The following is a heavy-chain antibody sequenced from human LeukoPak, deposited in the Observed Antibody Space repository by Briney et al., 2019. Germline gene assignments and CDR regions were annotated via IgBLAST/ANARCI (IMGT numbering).Heavy chain of an antibody. V-gene: IGHV4-4*07. CDR1: GGSISSYY. Sequence: SETLSLTCTFAGGSISSYYWSWIRQPAGRGLEWIGRIYTSGSTNYNPSLKSRVTMSVDTSKNQFSLKLSSVTAADTAVYYCASEFSDYGDYAIDYWGQGTLVTVSS. CDR3: ASEFSDYGDYAIDY. CDR2: IYTSGST. J-gene: IGHJ4*02. D-gene: IGHD4-17*01.